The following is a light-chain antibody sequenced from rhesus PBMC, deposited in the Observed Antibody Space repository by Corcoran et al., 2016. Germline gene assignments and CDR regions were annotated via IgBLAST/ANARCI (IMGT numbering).Light chain of an antibody. V-gene: IGKV3-53*01. J-gene: IGKJ2*01. CDR2: GAS. CDR3: QKYSSSPYS. CDR1: QRVSSY. Sequence: QVILTQSPATLSLSPGERATLSCRASQRVSSYLAWYQQKPGQAPRLLTYGASSRATGIPDRFSGSGSGTEFTFTISSLEPEDFAVYYCQKYSSSPYSFGQGTKVEIK.